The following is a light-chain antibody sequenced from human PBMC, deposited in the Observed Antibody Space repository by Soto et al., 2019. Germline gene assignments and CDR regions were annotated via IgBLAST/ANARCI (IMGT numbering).Light chain of an antibody. Sequence: QSVLTQPASVSGSPGQSITISCTGTSSDVGGYNYVSWYQQHPGKAPKLMIYDVSDRPSGASNRFSGSKSGNTASLTISGLQAEDEADYYCSSYSSSSTPLIFGGGTQLTVL. CDR2: DVS. J-gene: IGLJ2*01. CDR3: SSYSSSSTPLI. CDR1: SSDVGGYNY. V-gene: IGLV2-14*03.